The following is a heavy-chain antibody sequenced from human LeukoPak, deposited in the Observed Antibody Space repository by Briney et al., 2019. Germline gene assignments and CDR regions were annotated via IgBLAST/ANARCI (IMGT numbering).Heavy chain of an antibody. CDR3: ARAPFAADAFDI. CDR2: ISYDGSNK. J-gene: IGHJ3*02. CDR1: GFTFSSYA. V-gene: IGHV3-30*04. Sequence: PGGSLRLSCAASGFTFSSYAMHWVRQAPGKGLEWVAVISYDGSNKYYADSVKGRFTISRDNSKNTLYLQMNSLRAEDTAVYYCARAPFAADAFDIWGQGTMVTVSS. D-gene: IGHD2-15*01.